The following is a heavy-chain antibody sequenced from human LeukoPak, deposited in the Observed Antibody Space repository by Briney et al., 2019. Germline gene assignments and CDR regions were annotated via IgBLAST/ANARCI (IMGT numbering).Heavy chain of an antibody. CDR1: GGSISSRSYY. J-gene: IGHJ4*02. CDR2: ISYSAST. D-gene: IGHD3-10*01. Sequence: SETLSLTCSVSGGSISSRSYYWGWIRHPPGKGLEWIGSISYSASTYYNPSLKSRVTISVDTSKNQFSLKLSSVTAADTALYYCASSRRVPGVSIGYFDSWGQGTLVTVSS. CDR3: ASSRRVPGVSIGYFDS. V-gene: IGHV4-39*01.